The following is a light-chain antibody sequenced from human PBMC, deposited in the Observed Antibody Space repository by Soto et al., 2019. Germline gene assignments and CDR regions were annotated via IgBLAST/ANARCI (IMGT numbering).Light chain of an antibody. CDR1: QRLFNNY. CDR2: DAS. V-gene: IGKV3-20*01. J-gene: IGKJ2*01. CDR3: QQYDRPPFA. Sequence: EIVLTQSPGTLSLFPGDRATLSCRASQRLFNNYLAWYQQKPGQAPRLLIYDASSRAAGVPDRVTGGGSGTDFTLTISGLEPEDFALYCCQQYDRPPFAFGQGTKLEIK.